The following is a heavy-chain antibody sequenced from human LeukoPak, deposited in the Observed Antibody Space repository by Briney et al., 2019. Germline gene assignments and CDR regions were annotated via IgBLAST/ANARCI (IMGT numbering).Heavy chain of an antibody. D-gene: IGHD3-16*01. J-gene: IGHJ3*02. CDR2: ISWNSGSI. V-gene: IGHV3-9*01. CDR3: AKDTATFHDAFDI. CDR1: GFTFDDYA. Sequence: PGGSLRLSCAASGFTFDDYAMHWVRQVPGKGLERVSGISWNSGSIGYADSVKGRFTISRDNAKNSLYLQMNSLRPEDTALYYCAKDTATFHDAFDIWGQGTMVTVSS.